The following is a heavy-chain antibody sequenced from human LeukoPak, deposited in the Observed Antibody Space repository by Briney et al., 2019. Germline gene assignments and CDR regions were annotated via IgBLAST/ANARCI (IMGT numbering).Heavy chain of an antibody. CDR2: IWFDGSNA. D-gene: IGHD1-26*01. CDR1: GFTFTTYG. Sequence: GGSLRLSCAASGFTFTTYGMHWVRQAPGRGLEWVAVIWFDGSNAFYADSVKGRFTVSRDNSKNALYLQTNSLRVEDTALYYCARDVRGGNYAPYYFDYWGQGALVTVSS. V-gene: IGHV3-33*01. J-gene: IGHJ4*02. CDR3: ARDVRGGNYAPYYFDY.